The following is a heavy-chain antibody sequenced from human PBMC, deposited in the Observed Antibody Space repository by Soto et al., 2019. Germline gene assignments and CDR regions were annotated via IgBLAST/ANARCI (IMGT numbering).Heavy chain of an antibody. CDR2: ISHTGGA. V-gene: IGHV4-34*01. D-gene: IGHD3-3*01. CDR1: GGSFTEYY. Sequence: PSETLSLTCAVYGGSFTEYYWNWVRQYPGKGLEWIGDISHTGGAKYNPSLKSRVAMSMDKSKNQLFLNMNSVTAADTAVYYCAFHDFSRGTCSGYWSQGTLVTV. CDR3: AFHDFSRGTCSGY. J-gene: IGHJ4*02.